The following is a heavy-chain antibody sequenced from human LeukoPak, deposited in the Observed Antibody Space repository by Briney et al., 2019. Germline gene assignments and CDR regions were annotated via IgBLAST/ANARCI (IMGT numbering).Heavy chain of an antibody. Sequence: PGGPLRLSCAGSEFIFGAYWMTWVRQAPGKGLEWVAHINQDGSETYYMDSVKGRFTISRDNAKKSVFLQMNSLTAEDTALYYCVRSLQKFGTRDYWGQGTLVTVSS. CDR1: EFIFGAYW. CDR3: VRSLQKFGTRDY. CDR2: INQDGSET. J-gene: IGHJ4*02. V-gene: IGHV3-7*01. D-gene: IGHD3-10*01.